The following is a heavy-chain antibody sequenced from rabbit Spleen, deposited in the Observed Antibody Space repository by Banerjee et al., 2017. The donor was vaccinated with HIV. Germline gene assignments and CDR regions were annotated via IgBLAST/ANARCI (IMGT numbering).Heavy chain of an antibody. D-gene: IGHD1-1*01. Sequence: QQQLEESGGGLVKPGGTLTITCTASGFSFSSGYYMGWVRQAPGKGLEWIACIGTGSSGVTYYASWAKSRFTISQTSSTTVTLQMTSLTAADTATYFCAREYVNTFNLWGQGTLVTVS. CDR1: GFSFSSGYY. CDR3: AREYVNTFNL. J-gene: IGHJ4*01. CDR2: IGTGSSGVT. V-gene: IGHV1S45*01.